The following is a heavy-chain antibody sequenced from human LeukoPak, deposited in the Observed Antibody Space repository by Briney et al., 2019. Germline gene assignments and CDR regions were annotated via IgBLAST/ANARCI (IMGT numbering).Heavy chain of an antibody. V-gene: IGHV1-18*01. J-gene: IGHJ6*03. CDR3: ARGGVGGDGYNYYYYYYMDV. D-gene: IGHD5-24*01. CDR2: IRVYNGNT. Sequence: GASVKVSCKASGYTFTSYGITWVRRAHGQGLEWLGWIRVYNGNTNYAKNFQDRVTMTTDTSTNTAYMELSSLRFDDTAVYYCARGGVGGDGYNYYYYYYMDVWGKGTTVTVSS. CDR1: GYTFTSYG.